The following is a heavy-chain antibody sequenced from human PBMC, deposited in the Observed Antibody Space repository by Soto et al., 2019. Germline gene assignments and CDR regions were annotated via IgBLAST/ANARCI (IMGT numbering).Heavy chain of an antibody. Sequence: GGSLRLSCAASGFTFSSYWMSWVRQAPGKGLEWVANIKQDGSEKYYVDSVRGRFTLSRDNAKNSLQLQMNSLRAEDTAIYFCARVAYFNGWIFDYWGQGTLVTVSS. CDR2: IKQDGSEK. V-gene: IGHV3-7*01. J-gene: IGHJ4*01. CDR1: GFTFSSYW. CDR3: ARVAYFNGWIFDY. D-gene: IGHD6-19*01.